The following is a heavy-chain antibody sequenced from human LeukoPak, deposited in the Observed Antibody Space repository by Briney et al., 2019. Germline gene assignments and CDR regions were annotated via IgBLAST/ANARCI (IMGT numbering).Heavy chain of an antibody. Sequence: GGSLRLSCAASGFTFDDYAMHWVRQAPGKGLEWVSGISWNSGSIGYADSVKGRFTISRDNAKNSLYLQMNSLRAEDTALYYCAKDTGYSYPPRAFDIWGQGTMVTVSS. V-gene: IGHV3-9*01. CDR2: ISWNSGSI. J-gene: IGHJ3*02. D-gene: IGHD5-12*01. CDR3: AKDTGYSYPPRAFDI. CDR1: GFTFDDYA.